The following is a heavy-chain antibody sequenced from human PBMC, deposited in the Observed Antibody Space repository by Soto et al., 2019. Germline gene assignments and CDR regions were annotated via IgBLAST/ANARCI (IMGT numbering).Heavy chain of an antibody. J-gene: IGHJ6*03. CDR3: TTVSRSVQWLFRYYYYYMDV. CDR2: IKSKTDGGTT. Sequence: GGSLRLSCAASGFTFSNAWMSWVRQAPGKGLEWVGRIKSKTDGGTTDYAAPVKGRFTISRDDSKNTLYLQMNSLKTEDTAVYYCTTVSRSVQWLFRYYYYYMDVWGKGTTVTVSS. D-gene: IGHD6-19*01. V-gene: IGHV3-15*01. CDR1: GFTFSNAW.